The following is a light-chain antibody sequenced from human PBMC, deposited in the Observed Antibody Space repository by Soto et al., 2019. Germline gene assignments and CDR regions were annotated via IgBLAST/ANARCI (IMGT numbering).Light chain of an antibody. Sequence: QSVLTPPASVSGSPGQSIAISCTGTRSDVGAYDFVSWYQQHPDKAPKLLIYEVSNRPSGVSDRFSGSKSVNTATLTISGLKAEDEADYYCSSHTTSNTRVFGTGTKVTVL. CDR1: RSDVGAYDF. CDR3: SSHTTSNTRV. V-gene: IGLV2-14*03. J-gene: IGLJ1*01. CDR2: EVS.